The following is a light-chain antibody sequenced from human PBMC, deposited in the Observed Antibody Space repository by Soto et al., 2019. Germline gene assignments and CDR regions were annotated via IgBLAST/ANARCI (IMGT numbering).Light chain of an antibody. CDR3: QQCTNWPRT. CDR1: QSVSSN. J-gene: IGKJ1*01. Sequence: EIVMTQSPVTLSVSPGERATLSCRASQSVSSNLAWYQQKPGQAPRLLIYGASTRATGIPDRFSGSWSGTEFTLTISSLQSEDAAVYCCQQCTNWPRTFGQGTKVEIK. V-gene: IGKV3-15*01. CDR2: GAS.